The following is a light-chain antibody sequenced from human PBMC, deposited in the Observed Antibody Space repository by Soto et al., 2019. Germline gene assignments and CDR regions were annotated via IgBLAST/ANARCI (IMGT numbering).Light chain of an antibody. V-gene: IGKV3-20*01. J-gene: IGKJ1*01. CDR2: GSS. Sequence: VVMTQSPATLSVSPGESATLSCRASQSVSRNLAWYQQKPGQAPRLLLYGSSFRATNVTDRFSGSGSGTDFTLTISRLEPEDFAVYYCQQYGSSGTFGQGTKVDIK. CDR3: QQYGSSGT. CDR1: QSVSRN.